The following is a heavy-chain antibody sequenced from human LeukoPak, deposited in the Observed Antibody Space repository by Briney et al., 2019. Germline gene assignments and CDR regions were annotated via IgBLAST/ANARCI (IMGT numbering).Heavy chain of an antibody. CDR1: VGTVSSYG. CDR2: IIPIFGTA. J-gene: IGHJ4*02. CDR3: ARDHYYDSSGYYY. V-gene: IGHV1-69*05. D-gene: IGHD3-22*01. Sequence: SETVSCKGTVGTVSSYGISWVRQAPGPGLEWMGGIIPIFGTANYAQQFQVIDTITTDESTSTAYMELSSLRSEDTAVYYCARDHYYDSSGYYYWGQGTLVTVSS.